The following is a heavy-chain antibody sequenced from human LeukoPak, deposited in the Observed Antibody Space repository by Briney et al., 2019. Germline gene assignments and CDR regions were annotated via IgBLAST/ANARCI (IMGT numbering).Heavy chain of an antibody. J-gene: IGHJ5*02. CDR1: GFSVSNNY. CDR3: ARDSPYASFYGSGSYYKSP. CDR2: FYSDGRA. Sequence: GGSLRLSCAASGFSVSNNYMSWVRQAPGKGLDWVSSFYSDGRANYADSVKGRFTISRDSTKNTMYLQMNSLRAEDTAVYYCARDSPYASFYGSGSYYKSPWGQGTLVTVSS. V-gene: IGHV3-66*01. D-gene: IGHD3-10*01.